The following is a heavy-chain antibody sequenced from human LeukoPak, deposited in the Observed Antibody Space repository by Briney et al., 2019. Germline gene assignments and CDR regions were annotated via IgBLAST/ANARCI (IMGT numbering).Heavy chain of an antibody. J-gene: IGHJ4*02. CDR1: GFTFSDHY. CDR3: ARDRYDSSHYYHY. V-gene: IGHV3-11*06. CDR2: ISSSGSNT. D-gene: IGHD3-22*01. Sequence: PGGSLRLSCAASGFTFSDHYMSWIRQAPGRGLEWVSCISSSGSNTDYADSVKGRFTISRDNAKNSLYLQMNSLRGEDTAVYYCARDRYDSSHYYHYWGQGTLVTVSA.